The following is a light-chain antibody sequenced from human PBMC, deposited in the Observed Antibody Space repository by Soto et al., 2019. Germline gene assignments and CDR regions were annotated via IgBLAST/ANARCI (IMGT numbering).Light chain of an antibody. V-gene: IGLV2-14*03. CDR2: DVS. CDR3: TSYTSSRTVV. CDR1: SSDIGTYNY. Sequence: QSALAQPASVSGSPGKSITISCTGTSSDIGTYNYVSWYQQHAGKVPKLMIYDVSNRPSGVSDRFSGSKSGNTASLTISGLQAEDEADYYCTSYTSSRTVVFGGGTKLTVL. J-gene: IGLJ2*01.